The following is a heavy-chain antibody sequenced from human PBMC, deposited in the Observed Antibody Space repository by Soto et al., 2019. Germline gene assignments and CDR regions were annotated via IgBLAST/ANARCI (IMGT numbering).Heavy chain of an antibody. CDR2: IYYSGST. D-gene: IGHD2-2*01. J-gene: IGHJ6*02. CDR3: ATSPFPTPSFGMDV. CDR1: GCSISSGGYY. Sequence: SETLSLTCTVSGCSISSGGYYWSWIRQHPGKGLEWIGYIYYSGSTYYNPSLKSRVTISVDTSKNQFSLKLSSVTAADTAVYYCATSPFPTPSFGMDVWGQGTTVTVSS. V-gene: IGHV4-31*03.